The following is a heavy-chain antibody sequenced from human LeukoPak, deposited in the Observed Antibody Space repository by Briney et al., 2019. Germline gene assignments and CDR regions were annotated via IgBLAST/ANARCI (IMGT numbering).Heavy chain of an antibody. CDR1: GYSFTNYG. CDR3: ARDGHRRFHYDNGAYRFDN. Sequence: ASVKVSCKTSGYSFTNYGISWVRHAPGQGLEWMCWISAYNGNPIYAQTLQGRVTMSTDTSTSTVYMELRSLRSDDTAVYYCARDGHRRFHYDNGAYRFDNWGQGTLVTVSS. CDR2: ISAYNGNP. D-gene: IGHD3-22*01. J-gene: IGHJ4*02. V-gene: IGHV1-18*01.